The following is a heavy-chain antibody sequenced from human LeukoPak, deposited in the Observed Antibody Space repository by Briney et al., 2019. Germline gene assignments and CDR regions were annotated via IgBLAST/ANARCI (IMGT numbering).Heavy chain of an antibody. V-gene: IGHV4-59*01. J-gene: IGHJ6*02. CDR2: IYYSGST. D-gene: IGHD1-26*01. CDR3: ARLYSGSYGMDV. Sequence: PSETLSLTCNVSGGSISSYFWSWIRQPPGKGLEWIGYIYYSGSTNYNPSLKSRVTISVDTSKNQFSLKLSSVNAADTAVYYCARLYSGSYGMDVWGQGTTVTVSS. CDR1: GGSISSYF.